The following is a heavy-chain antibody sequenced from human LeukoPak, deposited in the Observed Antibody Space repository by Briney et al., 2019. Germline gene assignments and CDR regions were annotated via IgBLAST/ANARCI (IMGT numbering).Heavy chain of an antibody. V-gene: IGHV3-23*01. D-gene: IGHD5-18*01. CDR2: VSGRSGTT. CDR1: GFSLTMYA. Sequence: PGGSLRLSCAASGFSLTMYAMSWVRQAPGKGLEWVSGVSGRSGTTYYADSVKGRFTISRDTSKNTLYLQMNSLRAEDTATYYCALFSDNGYLMYYFDSWGQGTLVTVSS. CDR3: ALFSDNGYLMYYFDS. J-gene: IGHJ4*02.